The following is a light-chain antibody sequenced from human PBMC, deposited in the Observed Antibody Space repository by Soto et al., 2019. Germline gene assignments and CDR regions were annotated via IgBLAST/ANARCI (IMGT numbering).Light chain of an antibody. V-gene: IGLV2-14*01. CDR1: RSDVGGYNY. Sequence: QSALTQPASVSGSPGQSITISCTGTRSDVGGYNYVSWYQQHPGIAPKLLIYGVTNRPSGVSTRFSGSKSGNTASLTISGLQAEDEADYHCSSYTSASTLLYRFGTGTKVTVL. CDR3: SSYTSASTLLYR. J-gene: IGLJ1*01. CDR2: GVT.